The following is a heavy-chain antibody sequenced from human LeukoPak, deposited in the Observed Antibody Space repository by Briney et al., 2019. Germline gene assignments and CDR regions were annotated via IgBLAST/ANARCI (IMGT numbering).Heavy chain of an antibody. CDR3: ARQGVGYDEPIDY. Sequence: GGSLRLSCVASGFTFSNYGMSWVRQAPGKGLEWVSGISGSGGDTYYADSLKGRFTISRDNAKNSLSLQMNSLRAEDTAVYYCARQGVGYDEPIDYWGQGTLVTVSS. D-gene: IGHD5-12*01. CDR2: ISGSGGDT. CDR1: GFTFSNYG. V-gene: IGHV3-21*01. J-gene: IGHJ4*02.